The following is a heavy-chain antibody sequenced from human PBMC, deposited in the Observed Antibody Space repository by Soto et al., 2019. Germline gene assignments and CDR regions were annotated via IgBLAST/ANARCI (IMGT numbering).Heavy chain of an antibody. Sequence: SETLSLTCSVSGGSVNYYHWDWIRQSPGKELEWIGSVFYSGSTNYNPSLQSRITLSVDTSNNQFSLKLTSLTVADTAIYYCERTSSVAWLFALWGRGTPVT. CDR1: GGSVNYYH. CDR3: ERTSSVAWLFAL. D-gene: IGHD1-26*01. CDR2: VFYSGST. V-gene: IGHV4-59*02. J-gene: IGHJ4*02.